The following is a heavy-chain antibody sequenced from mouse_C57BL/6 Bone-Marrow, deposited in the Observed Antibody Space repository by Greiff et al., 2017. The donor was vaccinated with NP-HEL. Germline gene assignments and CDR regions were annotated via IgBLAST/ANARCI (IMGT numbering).Heavy chain of an antibody. CDR2: SRNKANDYTT. V-gene: IGHV7-1*01. CDR3: ARDAGGYDKYFDV. CDR1: GFTFSDFY. Sequence: EVNVVESGGGLVQSGRSLRLSCATSGFTFSDFYMEWVRQAPGKGLEWIAASRNKANDYTTEYSASVKGRFIVSRDTSQSILYLQMNALRAEDTAIYYCARDAGGYDKYFDVWGTGTTVTVSS. J-gene: IGHJ1*03. D-gene: IGHD2-2*01.